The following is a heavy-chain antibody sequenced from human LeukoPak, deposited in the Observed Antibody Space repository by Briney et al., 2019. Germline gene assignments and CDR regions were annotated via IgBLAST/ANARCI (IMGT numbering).Heavy chain of an antibody. D-gene: IGHD3-16*02. CDR3: ARIQADYDYVWGSYRPYFDY. Sequence: GESLKISCKGSGYSFTSYWIAWVRQMPGKGLEWMGIIYPGDSDTRYSPSFQGQVTISADKSISTAYLQWSSLKASDTAMYYCARIQADYDYVWGSYRPYFDYWGQGTLVTVSS. J-gene: IGHJ4*02. CDR2: IYPGDSDT. V-gene: IGHV5-51*01. CDR1: GYSFTSYW.